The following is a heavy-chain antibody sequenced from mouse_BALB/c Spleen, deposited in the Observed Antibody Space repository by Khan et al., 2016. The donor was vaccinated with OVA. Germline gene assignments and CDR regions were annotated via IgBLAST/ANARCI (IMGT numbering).Heavy chain of an antibody. Sequence: QVQLKESGPGPVAPSQSLSITCTVSGFSLTDYGVSWIRQPPGKGLEWLGVIWGGGITYYNSALKSRLSISNDNSKSQVFLKMNRLQTDDTSMYYCDKHLILDPDDCDYWGQGTTLTVSS. CDR1: GFSLTDYG. CDR2: IWGGGIT. J-gene: IGHJ2*01. V-gene: IGHV2-6-5*01. CDR3: DKHLILDPDDCDY.